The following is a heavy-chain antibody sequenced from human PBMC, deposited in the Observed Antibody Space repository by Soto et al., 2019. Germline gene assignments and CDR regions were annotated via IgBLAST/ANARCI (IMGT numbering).Heavy chain of an antibody. CDR1: GFTFDDYA. J-gene: IGHJ3*02. Sequence: EVQLVESGGGLVQPGRSLRLSCAASGFTFDDYAMHWVRQAPGKGLEWVSGISWNSGSIGYADSVKGRFTISRDNAKNSLYLQMNSLRAEDTALYYCAKTQAMTGMTPLDAFDIWGQGTMVTVSS. D-gene: IGHD3-9*01. CDR3: AKTQAMTGMTPLDAFDI. V-gene: IGHV3-9*01. CDR2: ISWNSGSI.